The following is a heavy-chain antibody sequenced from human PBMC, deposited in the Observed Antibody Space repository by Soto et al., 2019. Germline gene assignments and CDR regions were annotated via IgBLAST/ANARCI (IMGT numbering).Heavy chain of an antibody. V-gene: IGHV4-4*07. D-gene: IGHD2-15*01. J-gene: IGHJ5*02. CDR3: EREGSPIDTMQFSFDP. Sequence: SSETRAPTCNVSGGSMNTYYWGWIRQPAGKSLEWKGRVYPTGSTNYNPSLRGRVTMSIDTSKTHFSLNLAYVTDADTAVYYCEREGSPIDTMQFSFDPWGQGVLVTGS. CDR2: VYPTGST. CDR1: GGSMNTYY.